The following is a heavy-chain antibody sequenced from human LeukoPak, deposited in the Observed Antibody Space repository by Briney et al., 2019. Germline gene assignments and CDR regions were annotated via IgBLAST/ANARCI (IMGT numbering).Heavy chain of an antibody. CDR2: ISAYNGNT. J-gene: IGHJ4*02. CDR3: ARIXGWVVTEFLDY. D-gene: IGHD4-23*01. CDR1: GYTFTSYG. Sequence: ASVKASCKASGYTFTSYGISWVRQAPGQGLEWMGWISAYNGNTNYAQKLQGRVTMTTDTSTSTAYMELRSLRSDDTAVYYCARIXGWVVTEFLDYWGQGTLVTVSX. V-gene: IGHV1-18*01.